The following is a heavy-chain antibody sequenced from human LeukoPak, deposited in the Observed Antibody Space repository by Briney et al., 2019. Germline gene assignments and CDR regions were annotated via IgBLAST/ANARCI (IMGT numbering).Heavy chain of an antibody. CDR1: GFTVSSNY. Sequence: GSLRLSCAASGFTVSSNYMNWVRQAPGKGLEWVSIIYSGGSTYYADSVRGRFTISRDTSKNTLYLQLNSLRAEDTAVYYCAKDTLAEGYFDYWGQGTLVTVSS. J-gene: IGHJ4*02. CDR2: IYSGGST. V-gene: IGHV3-53*01. D-gene: IGHD1-14*01. CDR3: AKDTLAEGYFDY.